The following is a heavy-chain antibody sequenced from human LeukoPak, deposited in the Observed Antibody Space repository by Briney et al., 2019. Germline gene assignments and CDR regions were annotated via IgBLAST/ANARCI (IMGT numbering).Heavy chain of an antibody. CDR1: GGSFSGYY. CDR3: ARGTSGATIQLWLIRWFDP. J-gene: IGHJ5*02. CDR2: INHSGST. D-gene: IGHD5-18*01. V-gene: IGHV4-34*01. Sequence: SETLSLTCAVDGGSFSGYYCSWIRQPPGKGLEWIGEINHSGSTNYNPSLKSRVTISVDTSKNQFSLKLSSVTAADTAVYYCARGTSGATIQLWLIRWFDPWGQGTLVTVSS.